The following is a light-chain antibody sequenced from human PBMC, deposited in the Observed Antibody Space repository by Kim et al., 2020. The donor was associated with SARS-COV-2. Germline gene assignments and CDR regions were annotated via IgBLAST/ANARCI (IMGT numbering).Light chain of an antibody. CDR1: HSVSSS. V-gene: IGKV3-15*01. CDR2: GAS. J-gene: IGKJ1*01. CDR3: QQYNNSPSWT. Sequence: SAGERATHSSRASHSVSSSLAWYQQKPGQAPRLLIYGASTRATGIPARFSGSGSGTEFTLTISSLQSEDFAVYYCQQYNNSPSWTFGQGTKVDIK.